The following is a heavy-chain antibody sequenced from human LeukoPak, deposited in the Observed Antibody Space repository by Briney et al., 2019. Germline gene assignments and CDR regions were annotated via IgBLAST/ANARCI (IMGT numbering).Heavy chain of an antibody. V-gene: IGHV4-39*07. Sequence: ASQTLSLTCTVSGGSISSSSYYWGWIRQPPGKGLEWIGSIYYSGSTYKNPSLKSRVTLSVDTSKNQCSLKLRSVTAPAPATDFCATRSPKAYCSSTSCYSSYFDYWGQGTLVTVSS. CDR2: IYYSGST. CDR1: GGSISSSSYY. CDR3: ATRSPKAYCSSTSCYSSYFDY. D-gene: IGHD2-2*02. J-gene: IGHJ4*02.